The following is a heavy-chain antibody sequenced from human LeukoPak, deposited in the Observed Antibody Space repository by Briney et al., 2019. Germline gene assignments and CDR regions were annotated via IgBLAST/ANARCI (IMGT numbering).Heavy chain of an antibody. CDR2: INAGNGNT. CDR3: ARGMTTVTRPQYYYYYMDV. V-gene: IGHV1-3*03. Sequence: ASVKVSCKASGYTFTSYAMHWVRQAPGQRLEWMGWINAGNGNTKYSQEFQGRVTITRDTSASTAYMELSSLRSEDMAVYYCARGMTTVTRPQYYYYYMDVWGKGTTVTVSS. CDR1: GYTFTSYA. D-gene: IGHD4-11*01. J-gene: IGHJ6*03.